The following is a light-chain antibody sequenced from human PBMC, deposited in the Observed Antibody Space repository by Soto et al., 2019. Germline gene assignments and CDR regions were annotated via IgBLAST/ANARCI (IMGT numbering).Light chain of an antibody. CDR2: SNA. CDR3: AAWDYSLTAML. CDR1: GSNIGENA. Sequence: QSVLTQPPSASGTPGQTVTISCSGSGSNIGENAVNWYQHLPGTAPQLLIYSNALRPSGVPHRFSGSKSGTAGSLAISGLQSEDEAHYYCAAWDYSLTAMLFGGGTKLTVL. V-gene: IGLV1-44*01. J-gene: IGLJ3*02.